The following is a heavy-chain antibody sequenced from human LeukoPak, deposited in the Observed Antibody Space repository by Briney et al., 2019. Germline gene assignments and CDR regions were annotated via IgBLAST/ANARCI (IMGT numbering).Heavy chain of an antibody. J-gene: IGHJ4*02. CDR3: GRVRAEAGNRLSGCEY. Sequence: PSETLSLTCADYGGSFSGSYWCWIRQTPGEGLGWIGEIIHSGSTNYHPTPKSRVTVSVDTSKNQYSLKLSSVTAADTPVYYCGRVRAEAGNRLSGCEYWPQGTRVRVSS. CDR2: IIHSGST. CDR1: GGSFSGSY. V-gene: IGHV4-34*12. D-gene: IGHD1-14*01.